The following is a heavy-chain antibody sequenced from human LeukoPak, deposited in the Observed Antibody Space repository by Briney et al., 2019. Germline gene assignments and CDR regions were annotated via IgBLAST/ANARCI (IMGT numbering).Heavy chain of an antibody. V-gene: IGHV3-23*01. CDR2: ISDSGVNT. CDR1: GFTFGSYA. D-gene: IGHD3-10*01. J-gene: IGHJ3*02. CDR3: AKSFFPGGSSFTFDI. Sequence: GGPLRLSCAASGFTFGSYAMTWVRQAPEKGREWVSSISDSGVNTYYADSVKGRSTISRDNSKNTLYLQMNSLRAEDTAVYYCAKSFFPGGSSFTFDIWGQGTLVTVSS.